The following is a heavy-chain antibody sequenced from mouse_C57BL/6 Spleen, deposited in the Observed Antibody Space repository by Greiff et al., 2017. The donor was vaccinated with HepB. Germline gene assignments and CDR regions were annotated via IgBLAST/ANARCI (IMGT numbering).Heavy chain of an antibody. V-gene: IGHV1-66*01. D-gene: IGHD1-1*01. CDR3: ARLGSSLYYYAMDY. CDR2: IYPGSGNT. Sequence: QVQLKQSGPELVKPGASVKISCKASGYSFTSYYIHWVKQRPGQGLEWIGWIYPGSGNTKYNEKFKGKATLTADTSSSTAYMQLSSLTSEDSAVYYCARLGSSLYYYAMDYWGQGTSVTVSS. J-gene: IGHJ4*01. CDR1: GYSFTSYY.